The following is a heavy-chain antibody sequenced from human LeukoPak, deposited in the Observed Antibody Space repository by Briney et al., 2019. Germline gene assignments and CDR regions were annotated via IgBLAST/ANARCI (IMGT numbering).Heavy chain of an antibody. Sequence: SETLSLTCTVSGGSIRRSSYYWGWIRQPPEKGLEWIGSIYYSGSTYYNPSLKSRVTISVDTSKNQFSLKLSSVTAADTAVYYCARAANYYGSVSYIFFDYWGQGTLVTVSS. J-gene: IGHJ4*02. V-gene: IGHV4-39*01. CDR1: GGSIRRSSYY. CDR2: IYYSGST. D-gene: IGHD3-10*01. CDR3: ARAANYYGSVSYIFFDY.